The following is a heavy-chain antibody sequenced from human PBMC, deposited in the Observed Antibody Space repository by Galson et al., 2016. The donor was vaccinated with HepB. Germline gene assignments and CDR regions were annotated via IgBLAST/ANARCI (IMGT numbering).Heavy chain of an antibody. J-gene: IGHJ3*02. CDR2: IDWDDDK. CDR3: ARIYRVNGPIDAFDI. CDR1: GFSLSTNGMC. V-gene: IGHV2-70*13. D-gene: IGHD5/OR15-5a*01. Sequence: PALVKPTQTLTLTCTFSGFSLSTNGMCVNWIRQPPGKALEWLALIDWDDDKYYSTSLKTRRTIPKDTSQNQVVLTMTNMDPVDTATYYCARIYRVNGPIDAFDIWGQGTMVTVSS.